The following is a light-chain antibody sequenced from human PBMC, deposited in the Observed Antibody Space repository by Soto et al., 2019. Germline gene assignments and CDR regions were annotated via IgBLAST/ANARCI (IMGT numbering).Light chain of an antibody. J-gene: IGKJ3*01. Sequence: DIQMTQSPSSLSASVGDRVTITCRASQSISSYLNWYQQKPGKAPKLLIYAASSLQSGVPSRFSGSGSETDFTLTISSLQPEDFATYYGQQSYGTPLTFGPGTKGDIK. CDR1: QSISSY. CDR2: AAS. CDR3: QQSYGTPLT. V-gene: IGKV1-39*01.